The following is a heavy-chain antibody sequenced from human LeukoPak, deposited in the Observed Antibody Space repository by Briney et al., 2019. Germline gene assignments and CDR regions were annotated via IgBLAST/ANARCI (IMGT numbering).Heavy chain of an antibody. CDR1: GYSFRSDSF. D-gene: IGHD6-6*01. J-gene: IGHJ5*02. CDR3: ARASRPTNSWFDP. CDR2: IHEGGRT. V-gene: IGHV4-38-2*02. Sequence: SETLSLTCIVSGYSFRSDSFWGWIRQAPGKGLEWVGTIHEGGRTFYNTSLKGRVTISIDTSKKQFSLDVRSVTAADTAVYYCARASRPTNSWFDPWGQGTLVTVSS.